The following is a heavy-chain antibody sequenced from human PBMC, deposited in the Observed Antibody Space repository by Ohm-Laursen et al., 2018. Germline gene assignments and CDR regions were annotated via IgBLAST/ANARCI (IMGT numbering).Heavy chain of an antibody. CDR3: ARGRLSGTRRALDI. CDR2: IIPILDVA. V-gene: IGHV1-69*04. CDR1: GGTFSNYG. J-gene: IGHJ3*02. D-gene: IGHD1-7*01. Sequence: SSVKVSCNSSGGTFSNYGVTWVRQAPGQGLEWMGRIIPILDVANDAQNYAQKFQGRVTITADTSTSTVYMELSSLRSEDTAVYYCARGRLSGTRRALDIWGQGTLVTVSS.